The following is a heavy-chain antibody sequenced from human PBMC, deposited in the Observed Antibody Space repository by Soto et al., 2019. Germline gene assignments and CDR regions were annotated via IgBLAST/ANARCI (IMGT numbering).Heavy chain of an antibody. V-gene: IGHV5-51*01. Sequence: PGESLKISCEGSGYTFTSYWIAWVRQMPGKGLDWMGIIYPGDSETRYSPSFQGQVIISADKSISTAYLQWSSLKASDTAIYYCARRSDLPYGMDVWGQGTTVTVS. CDR3: ARRSDLPYGMDV. CDR1: GYTFTSYW. J-gene: IGHJ6*02. CDR2: IYPGDSET. D-gene: IGHD3-10*01.